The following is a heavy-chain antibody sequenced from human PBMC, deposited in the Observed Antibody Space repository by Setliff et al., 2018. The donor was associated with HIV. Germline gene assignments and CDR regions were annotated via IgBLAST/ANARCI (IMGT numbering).Heavy chain of an antibody. CDR3: ARDADYDFWSGYWRYFDY. V-gene: IGHV1-3*01. D-gene: IGHD3-3*01. CDR1: GYTFTSYA. J-gene: IGHJ4*02. Sequence: ASVKVSCKASGYTFTSYAIHWVRQAPGQRLEWTGWINAGNGNTKYSQKFQGRVTITTDTSASTAYMELSSLRSEDTAVYYCARDADYDFWSGYWRYFDYWGQGTLVTVSS. CDR2: INAGNGNT.